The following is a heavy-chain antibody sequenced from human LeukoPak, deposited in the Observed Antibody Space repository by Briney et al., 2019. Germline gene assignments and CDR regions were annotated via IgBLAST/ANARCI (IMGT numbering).Heavy chain of an antibody. Sequence: PGGSLRLSCAASGFTFSGYSLNWVRQAPGKGLEWVSSIDTTSSSIHHADSVKGRFTISRDNAKNSLYLQMNNLRVEDTAVYFCASGHGSGTYFLAGTLDYWGRGTLVTVSS. CDR3: ASGHGSGTYFLAGTLDY. CDR1: GFTFSGYS. J-gene: IGHJ4*02. V-gene: IGHV3-21*01. D-gene: IGHD3-10*01. CDR2: IDTTSSSI.